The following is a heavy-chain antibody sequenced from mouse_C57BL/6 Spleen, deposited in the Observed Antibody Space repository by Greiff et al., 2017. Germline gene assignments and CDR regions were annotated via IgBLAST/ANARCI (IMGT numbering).Heavy chain of an antibody. CDR3: AREGIYYGNYVDAMDY. J-gene: IGHJ4*01. CDR2: IYPGSGNT. Sequence: QVQLQQSGAELVRPGASVKLSCKASGYTFTDYYINWVKQRPGQGLEWIARIYPGSGNTYYNEKFKGKATLTAEKSSSTAYMQLSSLTSEDSAVYFCAREGIYYGNYVDAMDYWGQGTSVTVSS. V-gene: IGHV1-76*01. D-gene: IGHD2-1*01. CDR1: GYTFTDYY.